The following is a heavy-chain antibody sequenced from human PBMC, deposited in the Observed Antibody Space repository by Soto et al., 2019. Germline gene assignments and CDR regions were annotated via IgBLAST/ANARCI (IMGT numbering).Heavy chain of an antibody. CDR1: GFTFSTYW. CDR2: INSDGSDT. D-gene: IGHD2-2*01. Sequence: PGGSLRLSCAASGFTFSTYWMHWVRQAPGKGLVWVSRINSDGSDTVYADSVKGRFTISRDNAKNTLYLQMNSLRAEDTAVYYCTRSITGFSYADSWGRGT. V-gene: IGHV3-74*01. CDR3: TRSITGFSYADS. J-gene: IGHJ4*02.